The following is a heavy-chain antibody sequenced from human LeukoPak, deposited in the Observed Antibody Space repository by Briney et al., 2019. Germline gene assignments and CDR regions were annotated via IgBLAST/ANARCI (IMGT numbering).Heavy chain of an antibody. Sequence: PGGSLRLSCAASGFTVSSNYMSWVRQAPGRGLEWVSGIHSGGSTYYADSVKGRFTISRDNAKNSLYLQMNSLRAEDTAVYYCAREGYYGSGSYYRVRFVDYWGQGTLVTVSS. CDR3: AREGYYGSGSYYRVRFVDY. CDR2: IHSGGST. V-gene: IGHV3-66*01. CDR1: GFTVSSNY. J-gene: IGHJ4*02. D-gene: IGHD3-10*01.